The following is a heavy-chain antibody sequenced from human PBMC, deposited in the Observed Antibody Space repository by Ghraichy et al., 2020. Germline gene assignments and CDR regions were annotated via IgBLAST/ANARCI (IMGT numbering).Heavy chain of an antibody. V-gene: IGHV3-30-3*01. Sequence: GGSLRLSCAASGFTFSSYAMHWVRQAPGKGLEWVAVISYDGSNKYYADSVKGRFTISRDNSKNTLYLQMNSLRAEDTAVYYCARGPKTYYYDSSGYYAFDYWGQGTLVTVSS. CDR2: ISYDGSNK. J-gene: IGHJ4*02. CDR3: ARGPKTYYYDSSGYYAFDY. CDR1: GFTFSSYA. D-gene: IGHD3-22*01.